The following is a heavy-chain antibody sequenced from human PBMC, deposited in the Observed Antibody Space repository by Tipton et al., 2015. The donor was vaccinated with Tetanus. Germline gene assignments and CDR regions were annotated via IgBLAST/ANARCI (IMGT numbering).Heavy chain of an antibody. Sequence: GSLRLSCAASGFTFSTYSMNWVRQAPGKGLEWVSYISSRSSAIYYADSVKGRFTISRDNAKNSLYLQMNSLRVEDTAVYYCAGRGGLPNTVTTGYWGQGTLVTVSS. J-gene: IGHJ4*02. V-gene: IGHV3-48*01. CDR2: ISSRSSAI. CDR3: AGRGGLPNTVTTGY. CDR1: GFTFSTYS. D-gene: IGHD4-11*01.